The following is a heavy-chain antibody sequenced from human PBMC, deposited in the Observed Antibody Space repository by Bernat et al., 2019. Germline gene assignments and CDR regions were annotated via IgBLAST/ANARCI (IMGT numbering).Heavy chain of an antibody. CDR2: INAGNGNT. J-gene: IGHJ3*02. D-gene: IGHD4-17*01. V-gene: IGHV1-3*01. CDR1: GYTFTSYA. CDR3: ARDFSDYGDPSRDAFDI. Sequence: QVQLVQSGAEVKKPGASVKVSCKASGYTFTSYAMHWVRQAPGQRLEWMGWINAGNGNTKYSQKFQGRVTITRDTSASTAYMELSSLRSEDTAVYYCARDFSDYGDPSRDAFDIWCQGTMVTVSS.